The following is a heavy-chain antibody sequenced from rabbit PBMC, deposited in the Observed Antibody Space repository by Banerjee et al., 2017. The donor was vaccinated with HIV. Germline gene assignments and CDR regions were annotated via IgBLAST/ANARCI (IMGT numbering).Heavy chain of an antibody. D-gene: IGHD4-1*01. J-gene: IGHJ4*01. V-gene: IGHV1S40*01. CDR1: GFSFSSYW. CDR3: ARDLAGVVGWNLNL. Sequence: QSLEESGGDLVKPGASLTLTCTASGFSFSSYWMCWVRQAPGKGLEWIACIYGGSSGRTYYASWAKGRFTISKTSSTTVTLQMTSLTAADTATYFCARDLAGVVGWNLNLWGQGTLVTVS. CDR2: IYGGSSGRT.